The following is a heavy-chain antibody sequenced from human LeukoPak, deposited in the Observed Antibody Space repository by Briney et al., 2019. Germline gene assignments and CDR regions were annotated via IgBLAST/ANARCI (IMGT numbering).Heavy chain of an antibody. D-gene: IGHD1-26*01. CDR1: GYTFADYF. CDR2: INANSGGT. J-gene: IGHJ4*02. Sequence: ASVKVSCKTSGYTFADYFVHWVRQAPGQGLEYMGRINANSGGTEYQQKFQGRVTMTRDMSISTAYVEINWLISDDTAIYYCARDVSSTPNWEFDYWGQGTTVTVSS. CDR3: ARDVSSTPNWEFDY. V-gene: IGHV1-2*06.